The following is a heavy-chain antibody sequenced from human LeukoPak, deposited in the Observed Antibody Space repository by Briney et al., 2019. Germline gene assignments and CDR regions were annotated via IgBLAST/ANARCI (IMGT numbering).Heavy chain of an antibody. CDR1: GCSISSGGYY. CDR3: ARNYDLWGGYYYFDH. CDR2: IYYSGST. J-gene: IGHJ4*02. D-gene: IGHD3-3*01. Sequence: SETLSLTCTVSGCSISSGGYYLSWIRQHPGKGLEWIVYIYYSGSTYYNPSLKSRVTISVDTSKNQFSLKLSSVTAADTAVYYCARNYDLWGGYYYFDHWGQGTLVTVSS. V-gene: IGHV4-31*03.